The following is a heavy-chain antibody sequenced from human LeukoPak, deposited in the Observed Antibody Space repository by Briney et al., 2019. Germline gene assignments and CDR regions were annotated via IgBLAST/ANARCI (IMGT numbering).Heavy chain of an antibody. CDR3: ARGIAVAGTGQYFDY. Sequence: SVKVSCKASGGTFSSYAISWVRQAPGQGLEWMGGIIPIFGTANYAQKFQGRVTITTDESTSTAYMELSSLRSEDTAVYYCARGIAVAGTGQYFDYWGQGTLVTVSS. CDR1: GGTFSSYA. V-gene: IGHV1-69*05. J-gene: IGHJ4*02. CDR2: IIPIFGTA. D-gene: IGHD6-19*01.